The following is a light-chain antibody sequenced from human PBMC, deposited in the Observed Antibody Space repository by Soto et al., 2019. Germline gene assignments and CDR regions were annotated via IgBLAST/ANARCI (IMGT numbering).Light chain of an antibody. CDR1: QPISNY. V-gene: IGKV1-39*01. CDR3: QQSYSTPIT. J-gene: IGKJ4*01. Sequence: DIQMTQSPSSLSASVGDRVTITCRASQPISNYLNWYQHKTGQAPKLLIYAASTLQSGVTSRFSGGESRTDFTLTSSNLQPDEFAIYYCQQSYSTPITFGGGSKVEIK. CDR2: AAS.